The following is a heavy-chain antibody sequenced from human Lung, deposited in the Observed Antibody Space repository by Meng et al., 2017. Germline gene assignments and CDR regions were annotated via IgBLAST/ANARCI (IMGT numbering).Heavy chain of an antibody. Sequence: VQLVESGVALVQPGGSMRLACSAAGFTFSTHWMHWVRQAPGKGLEWVSRITGDGSSTIYADSVQCRLTMSRDNAKNNLALQMNSLRAEDTAVYYCARGGVTTDDWGQGTLVTVSS. CDR3: ARGGVTTDD. CDR2: ITGDGSST. J-gene: IGHJ4*02. V-gene: IGHV3-74*01. D-gene: IGHD4-17*01. CDR1: GFTFSTHW.